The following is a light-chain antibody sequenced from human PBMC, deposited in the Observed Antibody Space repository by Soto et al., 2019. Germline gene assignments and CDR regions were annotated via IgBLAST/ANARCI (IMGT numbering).Light chain of an antibody. Sequence: DIQMTQSPSSLSASVGDRVTITCRASQSISSYLNWYQQKPGKAPKLLIYAASSLQSGVPSRFSGSGSGTDFTLTISSLQPEYFATYYCQQSYSTPPKFGQGTKLEIK. V-gene: IGKV1-39*01. CDR2: AAS. J-gene: IGKJ2*01. CDR3: QQSYSTPPK. CDR1: QSISSY.